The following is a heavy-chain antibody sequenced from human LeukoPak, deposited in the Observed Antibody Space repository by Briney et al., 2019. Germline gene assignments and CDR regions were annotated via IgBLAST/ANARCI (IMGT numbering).Heavy chain of an antibody. CDR2: IYYIGRT. Sequence: PSETLSLTCTVSGGSISSYYWSWIRQPPGKGLGWSGYIYYIGRTNYNPSLKSGVTISVATSKTQFSIKLSSATAAATAGFFLARVLRYLDVRVYDLDIWGQGTMVTVSS. CDR1: GGSISSYY. J-gene: IGHJ3*02. D-gene: IGHD3-9*01. CDR3: ARVLRYLDVRVYDLDI. V-gene: IGHV4-59*01.